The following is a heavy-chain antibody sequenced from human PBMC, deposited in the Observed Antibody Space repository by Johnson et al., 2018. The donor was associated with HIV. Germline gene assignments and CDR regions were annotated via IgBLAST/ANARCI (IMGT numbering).Heavy chain of an antibody. CDR1: GFTLSSYV. D-gene: IGHD6-6*01. V-gene: IGHV3-30*04. CDR3: ARDGEDSTSSSGAFDI. J-gene: IGHJ3*02. CDR2: MSYDGSNR. Sequence: QVQLVGSGGGVVQPGRSLRLSCAVSGFTLSSYVMHWVRQAPGKGLEWVAVMSYDGSNRYYTEYVKGRFTISRDNSENKLYLQMNSLRAEDTAVYYCARDGEDSTSSSGAFDIWGQGTMVTVSS.